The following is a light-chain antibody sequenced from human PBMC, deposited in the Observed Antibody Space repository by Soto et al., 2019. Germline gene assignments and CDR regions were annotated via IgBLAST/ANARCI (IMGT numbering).Light chain of an antibody. V-gene: IGKV3-20*01. CDR3: QQYGSSPWT. CDR1: QSVNNDY. CDR2: GAS. Sequence: EIVLTQSPGTLSLSPGERAALSCRASQSVNNDYLAWYHQKPGRAPRLVIYGASKRATGIPDRFSGSGSGTDFTLTISRLEPEDFAVYYCQQYGSSPWTFCQGTNLEIK. J-gene: IGKJ1*01.